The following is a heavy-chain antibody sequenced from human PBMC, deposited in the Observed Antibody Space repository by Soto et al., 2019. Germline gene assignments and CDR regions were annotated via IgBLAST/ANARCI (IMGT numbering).Heavy chain of an antibody. Sequence: SVKVSCKASGGTFSSYAISWVRQAPGQGLEWMGGIIPIFGTANYAQKFQGRVTITADESTSTAYMELSSLRSEDTAVYYRARGYYYDSSGYYYGMDVWGQGTTVTVSS. CDR1: GGTFSSYA. J-gene: IGHJ6*02. D-gene: IGHD3-22*01. CDR3: ARGYYYDSSGYYYGMDV. V-gene: IGHV1-69*13. CDR2: IIPIFGTA.